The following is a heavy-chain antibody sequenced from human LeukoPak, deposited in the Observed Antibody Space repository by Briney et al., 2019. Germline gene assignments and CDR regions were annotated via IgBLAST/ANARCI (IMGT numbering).Heavy chain of an antibody. J-gene: IGHJ5*02. D-gene: IGHD2-15*01. CDR1: GGSISSSSYY. CDR2: IYYSGST. V-gene: IGHV4-39*07. CDR3: ARVVENWFDP. Sequence: KPSETLSLTCTVSGGSISSSSYYRGWIRQPPGKGLEWIGSIYYSGSTYYNPSLKSRVTISVDTSKNQFSLKLSSVTAADTAVYYCARVVENWFDPWGQGTLVTVSS.